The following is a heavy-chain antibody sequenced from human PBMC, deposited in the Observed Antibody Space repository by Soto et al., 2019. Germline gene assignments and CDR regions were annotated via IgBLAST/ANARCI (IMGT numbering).Heavy chain of an antibody. D-gene: IGHD2-15*01. CDR1: GDSISTVDYF. Sequence: LSLTCSVSGDSISTVDYFWAWIRQPPGQALEYIGYIYKSTTTYYNPSFESRVAISLDTSKSQFSLNVTSVTAADTAVYFCARGRYCLTGRCFPNWFDSWGQGTLVTVSS. J-gene: IGHJ5*01. CDR3: ARGRYCLTGRCFPNWFDS. V-gene: IGHV4-30-4*01. CDR2: IYKSTTT.